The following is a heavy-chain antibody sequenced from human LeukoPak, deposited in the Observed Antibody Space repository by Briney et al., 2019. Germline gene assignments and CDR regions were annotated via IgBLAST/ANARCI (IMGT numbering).Heavy chain of an antibody. D-gene: IGHD7-27*01. V-gene: IGHV1-2*06. J-gene: IGHJ4*02. CDR2: INPDSGST. CDR1: GYTFIDYY. Sequence: ASVKVSCKASGYTFIDYYMHWVRQAPGQGLRWMGRINPDSGSTNYAQNFQGRVTMTRGTSINTAYMELSSLRSDDTAVYFCAKDITGDSDYWGQGTLVTVSS. CDR3: AKDITGDSDY.